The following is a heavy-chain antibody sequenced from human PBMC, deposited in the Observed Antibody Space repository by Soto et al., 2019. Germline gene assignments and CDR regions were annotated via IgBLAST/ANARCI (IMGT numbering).Heavy chain of an antibody. D-gene: IGHD1-26*01. V-gene: IGHV4-30-4*01. Sequence: SETLSLTCTVSGGSISSGDYYWSWIRQPPGKGLEWIGYIYYSGSTYYNPSLKSRVTISVDTSKNQFSLKLSSVTAADTAVYYCARGEGTLYYYYYGMDVWGQGTTVTVSS. CDR3: ARGEGTLYYYYYGMDV. CDR1: GGSISSGDYY. J-gene: IGHJ6*02. CDR2: IYYSGST.